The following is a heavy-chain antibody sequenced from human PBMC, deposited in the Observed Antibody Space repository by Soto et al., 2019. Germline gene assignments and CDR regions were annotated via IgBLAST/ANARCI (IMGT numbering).Heavy chain of an antibody. CDR3: ARGSYDYVWGTLDAFDI. Sequence: EASVKVSCKASGYTFTGYYMHWVRQAPGQGLEWMGWINPNSGGTNYAQKFQGWVTMTRDTSISTAYMELSRLRSDDTAVYYCARGSYDYVWGTLDAFDIWGQGTMVTVSS. V-gene: IGHV1-2*04. CDR1: GYTFTGYY. D-gene: IGHD3-16*01. J-gene: IGHJ3*02. CDR2: INPNSGGT.